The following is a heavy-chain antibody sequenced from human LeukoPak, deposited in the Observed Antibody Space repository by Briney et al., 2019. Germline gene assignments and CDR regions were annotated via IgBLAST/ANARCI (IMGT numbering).Heavy chain of an antibody. CDR2: ISYDGSNK. D-gene: IGHD3-10*01. CDR1: GFTFSSYG. V-gene: IGHV3-30*18. CDR3: AKGHYGSGSYYYIDY. Sequence: GGSLRLSCAASGFTFSSYGMHWVRQAPGRGLEWVAVISYDGSNKYYADSVKGRFTISRDNSKNTLYLQMNSLRADDTAVYYCAKGHYGSGSYYYIDYWGQGTLVTVSS. J-gene: IGHJ4*02.